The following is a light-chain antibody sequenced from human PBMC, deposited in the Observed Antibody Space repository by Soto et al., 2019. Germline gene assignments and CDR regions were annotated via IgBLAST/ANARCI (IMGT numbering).Light chain of an antibody. CDR2: DAS. J-gene: IGKJ1*01. V-gene: IGKV1-5*01. CDR1: QSIGSW. CDR3: QQYNSYPWT. Sequence: DIQMTQYPSSLSASVGGRVTITCRASQSIGSWLAWYQQKPGKAPNLLIYDASSLESGVPSRFSGSGSGTEFTLTISSLQPDDFATYYCQQYNSYPWTFGQGTKVDIK.